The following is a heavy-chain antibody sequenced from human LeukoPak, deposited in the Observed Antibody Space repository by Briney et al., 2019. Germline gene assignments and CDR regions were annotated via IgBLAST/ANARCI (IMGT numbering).Heavy chain of an antibody. D-gene: IGHD5-18*01. Sequence: GASVKVSCKASGGTFSSYAISWVRQAPRQGLEWMGGIIPIFGTANYAQKFQGRVTITTDESTSTAYVELSSLRSEDTAVYYCARDRTAMVTSYFDYWGQGTLVTVSS. J-gene: IGHJ4*02. CDR3: ARDRTAMVTSYFDY. CDR2: IIPIFGTA. V-gene: IGHV1-69*05. CDR1: GGTFSSYA.